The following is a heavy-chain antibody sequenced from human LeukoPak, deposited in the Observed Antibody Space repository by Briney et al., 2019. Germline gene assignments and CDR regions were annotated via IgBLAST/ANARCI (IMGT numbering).Heavy chain of an antibody. V-gene: IGHV3-23*01. Sequence: GGSLRLSCAASGFTFSTYTMNWVRQSPGKGLEWVSAMSGSDGSTFYADSVKGRFTISRDNSKNTLFLQMNSLRAEDTAGYYCSKADEAAVLLFDPWGEGNLVTVSS. CDR2: MSGSDGST. CDR3: SKADEAAVLLFDP. CDR1: GFTFSTYT. J-gene: IGHJ5*02. D-gene: IGHD6-13*01.